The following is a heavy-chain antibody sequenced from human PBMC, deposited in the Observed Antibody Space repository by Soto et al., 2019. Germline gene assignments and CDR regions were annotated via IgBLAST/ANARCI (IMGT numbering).Heavy chain of an antibody. CDR3: AKAIDWNPVDFDF. Sequence: GGSLRLSCAASGFTFSSYGLSWVRQAPGKGLEWVSAITASGHSTYYADSVKGRFTISRDISKSTLYLQMNSLRAEDTAVYYCAKAIDWNPVDFDFWGQGTLVTVSS. CDR2: ITASGHST. CDR1: GFTFSSYG. J-gene: IGHJ4*02. V-gene: IGHV3-23*01. D-gene: IGHD1-1*01.